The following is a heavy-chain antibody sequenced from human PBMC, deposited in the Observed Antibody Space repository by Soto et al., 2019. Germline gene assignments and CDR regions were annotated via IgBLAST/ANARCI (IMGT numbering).Heavy chain of an antibody. CDR1: GVTFGGYA. V-gene: IGHV3-9*01. CDR2: ISWNSGSI. D-gene: IGHD5-18*01. Sequence: GGSLRLSCAASGVTFGGYAMHWVRQAPGKGLEWVSGISWNSGSIGYADSVKGRFTISRDNAKNSLYLQMNSLRAEDTALYYCAKDRAGFEYSSANYYGMDVWGQGTTVTVSS. CDR3: AKDRAGFEYSSANYYGMDV. J-gene: IGHJ6*02.